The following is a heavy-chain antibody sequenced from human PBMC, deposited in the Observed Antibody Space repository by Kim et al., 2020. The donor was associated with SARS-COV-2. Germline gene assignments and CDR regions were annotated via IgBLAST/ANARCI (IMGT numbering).Heavy chain of an antibody. J-gene: IGHJ4*02. D-gene: IGHD3-9*01. CDR3: AKDQMDYDILTGYYSFDY. V-gene: IGHV3-33*06. Sequence: KGRFTNTRDNSKNPRYLQMNSLRAEDTAVYYCAKDQMDYDILTGYYSFDYWGQGTLVTVSS.